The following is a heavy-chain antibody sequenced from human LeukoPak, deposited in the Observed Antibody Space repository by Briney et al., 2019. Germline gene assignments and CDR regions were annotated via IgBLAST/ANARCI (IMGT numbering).Heavy chain of an antibody. CDR2: IWYDGSNK. CDR3: ARDTAYGGGPFGAFDI. CDR1: GFTFSSYG. D-gene: IGHD3-16*01. J-gene: IGHJ3*02. Sequence: GGSLRLSCAASGFTFSSYGMHWVRQAPGKGLEWVAVIWYDGSNKYYADSVKGRFTISRDNSKNTLYLQMNSLRAEDTAVYYCARDTAYGGGPFGAFDIWGQGTMVTVSS. V-gene: IGHV3-33*01.